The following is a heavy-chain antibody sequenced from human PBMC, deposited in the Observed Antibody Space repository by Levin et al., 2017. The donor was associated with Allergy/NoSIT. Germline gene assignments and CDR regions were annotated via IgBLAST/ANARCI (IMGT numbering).Heavy chain of an antibody. D-gene: IGHD2-2*01. CDR2: INPNSGGT. CDR1: GYTFTGYY. CDR3: ARWRDIVVVPAAGDGMDV. J-gene: IGHJ6*02. V-gene: IGHV1-2*02. Sequence: AASVKVSCKASGYTFTGYYMHWVRQAPGQGLEWMGWINPNSGGTNYAQKFQGRVTMTRDTSISTAYMELSRLRSDDTAVYYCARWRDIVVVPAAGDGMDVWGQGTTVTVSS.